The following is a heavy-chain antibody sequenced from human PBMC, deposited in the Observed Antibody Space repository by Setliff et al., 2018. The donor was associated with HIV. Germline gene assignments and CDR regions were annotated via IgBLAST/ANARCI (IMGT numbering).Heavy chain of an antibody. V-gene: IGHV4-61*02. CDR2: VFSTGTT. CDR3: ARVGGDSGGFYYYMDV. Sequence: NPSETLSLTCTVSGVSISSGSYYWSWIRQPAGGALEWIGRVFSTGTTNYNPSLKSRITMSVGTSKRHFSLKLSSVTAADTAVYYCARVGGDSGGFYYYMDVWGKGTTVTVSS. D-gene: IGHD2-15*01. J-gene: IGHJ6*03. CDR1: GVSISSGSYY.